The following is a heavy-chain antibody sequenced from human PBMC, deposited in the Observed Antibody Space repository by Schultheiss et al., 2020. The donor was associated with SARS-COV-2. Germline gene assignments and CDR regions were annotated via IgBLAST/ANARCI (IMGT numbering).Heavy chain of an antibody. D-gene: IGHD1-1*01. CDR2: IYYSGST. J-gene: IGHJ4*02. CDR3: APPLGTATV. V-gene: IGHV4-34*01. Sequence: SETLSLTCAVYGGSFSGYYWSWIRQPPGKGLEWIGSIYYSGSTYYNPSLKSRVTISVDTSKNQFSLKLSSVTAADTAVYYCAPPLGTATVWGQGTLVTVSS. CDR1: GGSFSGYY.